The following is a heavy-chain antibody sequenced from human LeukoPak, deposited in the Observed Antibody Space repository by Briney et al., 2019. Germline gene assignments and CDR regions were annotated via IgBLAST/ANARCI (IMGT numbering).Heavy chain of an antibody. CDR1: GGSISSGDYY. CDR2: IYYSGST. D-gene: IGHD4-23*01. J-gene: IGHJ4*02. V-gene: IGHV4-30-4*08. Sequence: SQTLSLTCTVSGGSISSGDYYWSWIRQPPGKGLEWIGYIYYSGSTYYNPSLKSRVTISVDTSKNQFSLKLSSVTAADTAVCYCARDFATVGAFDYWGQGTLVTVS. CDR3: ARDFATVGAFDY.